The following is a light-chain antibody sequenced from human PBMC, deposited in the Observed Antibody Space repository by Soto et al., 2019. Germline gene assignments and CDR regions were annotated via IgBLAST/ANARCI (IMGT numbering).Light chain of an antibody. CDR2: DAS. Sequence: EIVLTQSPATLSLSPGERATLSCRASQSFSGYLAWYQQKPGQAPRLLIYDASKRATGIPARFSGRGSGTDFTLTISSLETEDFAVYYCQQRSNWPPVITFGQGTLLEIK. J-gene: IGKJ5*01. V-gene: IGKV3-11*01. CDR1: QSFSGY. CDR3: QQRSNWPPVIT.